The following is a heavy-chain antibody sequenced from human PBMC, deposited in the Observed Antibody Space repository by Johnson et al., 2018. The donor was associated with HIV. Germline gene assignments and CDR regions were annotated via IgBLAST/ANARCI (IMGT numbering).Heavy chain of an antibody. D-gene: IGHD6-13*01. J-gene: IGHJ3*02. CDR1: GFTFSSYD. V-gene: IGHV3-13*01. CDR2: IGTAGDT. Sequence: VQLVESGGGLVQPGRSLRLSCAASGFTFSSYDMHWVRQATGKGLEWVSAIGTAGDTYYPGSVKGRFTISRENAKNSLYLQMNSLRAGDTAVYYCARGVPIAAAGHDAFDIWGQGTMVTVSS. CDR3: ARGVPIAAAGHDAFDI.